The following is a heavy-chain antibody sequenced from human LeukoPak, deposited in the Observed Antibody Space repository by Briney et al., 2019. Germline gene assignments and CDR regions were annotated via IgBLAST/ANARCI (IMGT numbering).Heavy chain of an antibody. V-gene: IGHV3-30*18. Sequence: RPGRSLRLSCAASGFTFSSYGMHWVRQAPGKGLEWVAVISYDGSNKYYADSVKGRFTISRDNSKNTLYLQMNSLRAEDTAVYYCAKGTVIYYYDIFPGSYGMDVWGQGTTVTVSS. J-gene: IGHJ6*02. CDR1: GFTFSSYG. CDR3: AKGTVIYYYDIFPGSYGMDV. CDR2: ISYDGSNK. D-gene: IGHD3-22*01.